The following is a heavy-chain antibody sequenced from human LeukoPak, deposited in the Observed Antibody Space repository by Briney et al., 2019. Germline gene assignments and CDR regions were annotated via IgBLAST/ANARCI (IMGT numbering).Heavy chain of an antibody. CDR3: AHATYYYDSSGYFFDY. CDR1: GFSLPPSGVG. D-gene: IGHD3-22*01. CDR2: IYWDDDK. V-gene: IGHV2-5*02. Sequence: SGPTLANPTQTLTLTCTFSGFSLPPSGVGVGWIRQPPGKALEWLALIYWDDDKRYSPSLKSRLTITKDTSKNQVVLTMTNMDPVDTATYYCAHATYYYDSSGYFFDYWGEGTLVTVSS. J-gene: IGHJ4*02.